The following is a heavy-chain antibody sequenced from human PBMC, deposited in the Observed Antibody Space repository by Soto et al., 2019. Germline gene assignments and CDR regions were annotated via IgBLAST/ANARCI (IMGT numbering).Heavy chain of an antibody. D-gene: IGHD6-19*01. CDR2: ISYDGSNK. CDR1: GFTFSSYG. J-gene: IGHJ4*02. CDR3: AKRAVADDFDY. Sequence: GGSLRLSCAASGFTFSSYGMHWVRQAPGKGLEWVAVISYDGSNKYYADSVKGRFTISRDNSKNTLYLQMNSLRAEDTAVYYCAKRAVADDFDYWGQGTLVTVSS. V-gene: IGHV3-30*18.